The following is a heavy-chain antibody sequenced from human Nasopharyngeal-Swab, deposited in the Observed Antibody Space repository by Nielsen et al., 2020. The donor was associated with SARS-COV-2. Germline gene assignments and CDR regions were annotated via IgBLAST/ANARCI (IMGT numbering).Heavy chain of an antibody. V-gene: IGHV3-21*01. CDR3: AGGTVFGVANGMDV. J-gene: IGHJ6*02. Sequence: WIRQPPGKGLEWVSSIGRYGTDIFHADSVKGRFSVFRDAANKSIYLQMRSLRAEDTAVYYCAGGTVFGVANGMDVWGQGTTVTVSS. CDR2: IGRYGTDI. D-gene: IGHD3-3*01.